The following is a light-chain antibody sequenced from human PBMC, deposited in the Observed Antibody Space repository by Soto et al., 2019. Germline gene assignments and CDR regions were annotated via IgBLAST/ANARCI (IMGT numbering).Light chain of an antibody. J-gene: IGKJ5*01. CDR3: QQHNDWPT. V-gene: IGKV3-15*01. Sequence: ETVMTQSPATLSVSPGERATLSCRASQSVSTKVAWYQQKPGQAPSLLIYGASTRATGIPARFSGSGSGTEFILTISSVESEDFAIYYCQQHNDWPTFGQGTRLEIK. CDR1: QSVSTK. CDR2: GAS.